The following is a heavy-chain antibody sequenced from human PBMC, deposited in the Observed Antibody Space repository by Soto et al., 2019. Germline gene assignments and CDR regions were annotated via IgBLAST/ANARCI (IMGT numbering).Heavy chain of an antibody. CDR3: AKDLTRQLAYWLDP. Sequence: ASVKVSCKASGFAFTGYYIHWLRQAPGQGLEWMGGINAHSGGTEFAQKFQGRVTLTRDTSISTAYMTLTGLKSDDTAVYYCAKDLTRQLAYWLDPWGQGTQVTVSS. J-gene: IGHJ5*02. CDR2: INAHSGGT. CDR1: GFAFTGYY. V-gene: IGHV1-2*02. D-gene: IGHD3-16*01.